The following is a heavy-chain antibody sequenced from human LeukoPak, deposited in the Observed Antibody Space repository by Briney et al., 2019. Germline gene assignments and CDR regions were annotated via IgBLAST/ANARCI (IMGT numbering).Heavy chain of an antibody. V-gene: IGHV4-4*02. CDR1: GGSITSTNW. D-gene: IGHD1-26*01. CDR2: ISLTGRT. Sequence: SSGTLSLTCGVSGGSITSTNWWSWVRQPPGQGLEWIEEISLTGRTNYNPSLIGRVIMSLDESRNQLSLTLTSVTAADTAMYYCTRESGPYCPFGYWGQGTLVVVPS. CDR3: TRESGPYCPFGY. J-gene: IGHJ4*02.